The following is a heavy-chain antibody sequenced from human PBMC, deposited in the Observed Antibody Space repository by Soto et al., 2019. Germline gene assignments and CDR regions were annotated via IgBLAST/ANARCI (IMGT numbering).Heavy chain of an antibody. J-gene: IGHJ6*03. CDR2: INQSGST. Sequence: QVQLQQRGAGLLKPSETLSLTCAVYGGSFSGYYWSWIRQPPGKGLEWIGEINQSGSTNYNPSLKSRVPISVDTSKVPFSLEVTSVTAADKAVYYCARDPPVRYDVWGGYPPQNLRSYMDVWGKGTTVTVSS. D-gene: IGHD3-3*01. CDR3: ARDPPVRYDVWGGYPPQNLRSYMDV. V-gene: IGHV4-34*01. CDR1: GGSFSGYY.